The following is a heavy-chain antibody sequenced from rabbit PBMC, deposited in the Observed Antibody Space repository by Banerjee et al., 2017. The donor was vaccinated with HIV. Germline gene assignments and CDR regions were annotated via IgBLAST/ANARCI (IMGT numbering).Heavy chain of an antibody. CDR3: ARNRYGGSIGYFNF. CDR1: GIDFSSYYY. Sequence: QQQLEESGGGLVKPGGTLTLTCKASGIDFSSYYYMYWVRQAPGKGLEWIACIDTNSGSTWYASWVNGRFTISRNTNLNTVDLKMTSLTAADTATYFCARNRYGGSIGYFNFWGPGTLVTVS. CDR2: IDTNSGST. J-gene: IGHJ4*01. V-gene: IGHV1S43*01. D-gene: IGHD4-2*01.